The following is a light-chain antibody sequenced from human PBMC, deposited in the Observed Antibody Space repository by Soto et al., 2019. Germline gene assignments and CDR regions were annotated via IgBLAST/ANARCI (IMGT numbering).Light chain of an antibody. CDR3: QQYGRSPS. CDR2: GAS. J-gene: IGKJ4*01. V-gene: IGKV3-20*01. CDR1: QSVSSSY. Sequence: EIVLTQSPGTLSLSPGERATLSCRASQSVSSSYFAWYQQKPGQAPRLLIYGASIRATGIPDRFSGSGSGTDFTLTISRLEPEDFAVYYCQQYGRSPSFGGGTKVEIK.